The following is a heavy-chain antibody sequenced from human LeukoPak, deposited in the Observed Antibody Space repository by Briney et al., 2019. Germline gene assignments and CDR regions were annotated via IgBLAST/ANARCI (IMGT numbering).Heavy chain of an antibody. CDR2: IYYSGST. D-gene: IGHD4-17*01. CDR1: GGSISSYY. J-gene: IGHJ4*02. CDR3: ARVRYGDRFDY. Sequence: SGTLSLTCTVSGGSISSYYWSWIRQPPGKGLEWIGYIYYSGSTNYNPSLKSRVTISVDTSKNQFSLKLSSVTAADTAVYYCARVRYGDRFDYWGQGTLVTVSS. V-gene: IGHV4-59*01.